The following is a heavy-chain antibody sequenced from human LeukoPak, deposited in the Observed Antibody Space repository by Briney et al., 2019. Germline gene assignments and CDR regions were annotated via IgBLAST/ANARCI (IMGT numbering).Heavy chain of an antibody. J-gene: IGHJ4*02. CDR3: ATVVRGSGKNYFDY. CDR1: GGSISGYH. CDR2: IFYTGNA. Sequence: SETLSLTCTVTGGSISGYHWNWIRQSPGKGLEWIANIFYTGNADYNPSLKSRLTISVDMSKNEISLLLSSVTAADTAVYYCATVVRGSGKNYFDYWGQGTLVTVSS. V-gene: IGHV4-59*08. D-gene: IGHD3-10*01.